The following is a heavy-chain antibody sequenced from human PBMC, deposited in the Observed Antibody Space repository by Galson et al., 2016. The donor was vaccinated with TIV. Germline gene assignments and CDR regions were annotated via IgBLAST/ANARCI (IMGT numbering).Heavy chain of an antibody. V-gene: IGHV1-8*01. CDR2: MNPNSGNT. D-gene: IGHD2-2*01. CDR3: AQLVRKCGMTRCYGDHVDY. J-gene: IGHJ4*02. Sequence: SVKVSCKASGHTFTSYDMSWVRQAPGQGLEWMGWMNPNSGNTGYTQKFQGRVTMTRDTSVSTAYMELTNLGSEDTAVYFCAQLVRKCGMTRCYGDHVDYWGQGTLVTVSS. CDR1: GHTFTSYD.